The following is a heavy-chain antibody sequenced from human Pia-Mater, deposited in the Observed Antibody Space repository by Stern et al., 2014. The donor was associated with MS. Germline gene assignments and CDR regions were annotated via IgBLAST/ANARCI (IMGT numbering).Heavy chain of an antibody. V-gene: IGHV1-69*01. CDR1: VGTFSKFP. J-gene: IGHJ5*02. CDR3: ALSSETSDRWYSLGYDL. D-gene: IGHD6-13*01. Sequence: VQLVESGAEVTKPGSSVKGSCKASVGTFSKFPSSWVRQAPGQGLEWMGGIFPVFGTPTYAQEFRGRVTITADVSTSTVYMELSSLRSDDTAVYYCALSSETSDRWYSLGYDLWGQGTLVTVSS. CDR2: IFPVFGTP.